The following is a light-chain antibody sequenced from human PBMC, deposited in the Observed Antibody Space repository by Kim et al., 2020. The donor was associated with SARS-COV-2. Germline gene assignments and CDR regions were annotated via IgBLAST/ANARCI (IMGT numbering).Light chain of an antibody. CDR1: SSNIGSNT. CDR3: AASDDRLNGLV. V-gene: IGLV1-44*01. Sequence: GQGVTISGSGSSSNIGSNTVNWYQQLPGTSPKLLIYSNNQRPSGVPDRFSGSKSGTSASLAISGLQSEDEADYYCAASDDRLNGLVFGGGTQLTVL. CDR2: SNN. J-gene: IGLJ2*01.